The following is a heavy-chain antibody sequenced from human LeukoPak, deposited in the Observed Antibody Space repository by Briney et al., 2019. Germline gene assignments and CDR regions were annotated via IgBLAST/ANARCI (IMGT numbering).Heavy chain of an antibody. CDR3: TNSPLTVSGMDV. D-gene: IGHD4-17*01. Sequence: GGSLRLSCAASGFTFSSYAMHWVRQAPGKGLEYVSAISSNGGSTYYANSVKGRFTISRDNSKNTLYLQMGSLRAGDMAVYYCTNSPLTVSGMDVWGQGTTVTVSS. CDR1: GFTFSSYA. V-gene: IGHV3-64*01. J-gene: IGHJ6*02. CDR2: ISSNGGST.